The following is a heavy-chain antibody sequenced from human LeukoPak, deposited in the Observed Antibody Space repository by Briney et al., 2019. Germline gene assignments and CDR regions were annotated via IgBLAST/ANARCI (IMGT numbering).Heavy chain of an antibody. CDR2: ISGSGGST. V-gene: IGHV3-23*01. J-gene: IGHJ4*02. CDR3: AKTMIVVVITPIDY. D-gene: IGHD3-22*01. CDR1: GFTFSSYA. Sequence: PGGSLRLSCAASGFTFSSYAMSWVRQAPGKGLEWVSAISGSGGSTYYADSVKGRFTISRDNSRNTLYLQMNRLRAEDTAVYYCAKTMIVVVITPIDYWGQGTLVTVSS.